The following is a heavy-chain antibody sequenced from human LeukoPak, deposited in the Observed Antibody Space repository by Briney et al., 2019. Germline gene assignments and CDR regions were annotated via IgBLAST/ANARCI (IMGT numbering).Heavy chain of an antibody. CDR2: IYYSGST. D-gene: IGHD2-8*01. CDR3: ARASTNSRYYYYGMDV. Sequence: SETLSLTRTVSGGSISSYYWSWIRQPPGKGLEWMGYIYYSGSTNYNPSLKSRVTISVDTSKNQFSLKLSSVTAADTAVYYCARASTNSRYYYYGMDVWGQGTTVTVSS. J-gene: IGHJ6*02. V-gene: IGHV4-59*01. CDR1: GGSISSYY.